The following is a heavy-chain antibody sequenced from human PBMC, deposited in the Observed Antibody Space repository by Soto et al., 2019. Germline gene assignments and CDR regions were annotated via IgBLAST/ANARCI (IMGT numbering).Heavy chain of an antibody. CDR1: GFSFSHYG. Sequence: QVQVVESGGGVVQPGRSLRLSCVASGFSFSHYGMQWVRQAPGKGLEWVAVISYDGSHKYYGESVTGRFAISRDNSKYTLYLQMNSLRPDDPALYFCARDREREQLGYYGVDVWGQGTTVAVSS. CDR2: ISYDGSHK. V-gene: IGHV3-30*03. J-gene: IGHJ6*02. CDR3: ARDREREQLGYYGVDV. D-gene: IGHD6-13*01.